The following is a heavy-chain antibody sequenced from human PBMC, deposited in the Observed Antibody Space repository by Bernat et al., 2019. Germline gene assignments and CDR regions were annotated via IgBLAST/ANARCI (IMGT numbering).Heavy chain of an antibody. Sequence: QITLKESGPTLVKPTQTLTLTCTFSGFSLSTSGVGVGWIRQPPGKALEWLALIYWDDDKRYSPSLKSRLTITRDTSKNQVVLTMTNMDPVDTATYYCAPRIYTSYYFDYWGQGTLVTVSS. CDR2: IYWDDDK. D-gene: IGHD2-15*01. J-gene: IGHJ4*02. CDR3: APRIYTSYYFDY. V-gene: IGHV2-5*02. CDR1: GFSLSTSGVG.